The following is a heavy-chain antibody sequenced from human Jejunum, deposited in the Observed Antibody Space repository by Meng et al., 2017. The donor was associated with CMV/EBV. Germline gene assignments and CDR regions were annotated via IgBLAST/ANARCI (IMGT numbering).Heavy chain of an antibody. CDR3: ARDWYGSRASSHQMDI. Sequence: FTFSIYSIDWVRQAPGKGLEWVSSIGSNNNYKYYADSVKGRFTISRDDAENSLFLQMNSLRAEDTAVYFCARDWYGSRASSHQMDIWGQEVLVTVSS. CDR1: FTFSIYS. CDR2: IGSNNNYK. J-gene: IGHJ4*02. D-gene: IGHD3-16*01. V-gene: IGHV3-21*01.